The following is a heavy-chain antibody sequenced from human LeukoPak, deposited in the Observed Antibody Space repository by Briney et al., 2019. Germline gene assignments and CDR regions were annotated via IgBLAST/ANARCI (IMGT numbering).Heavy chain of an antibody. Sequence: SQTLSLTCAVSGGSISSGGYSWSWIRQPPGKGLEWIGYIYHSGSTYYNPSLKSRVTISVDTSKNQFSLKLSSVTAADTAVYYCARHQDLVATIGYGDYGTFPDYWGQGTLVTVSS. CDR3: ARHQDLVATIGYGDYGTFPDY. V-gene: IGHV4-30-2*03. CDR2: IYHSGST. D-gene: IGHD5-12*01. CDR1: GGSISSGGYS. J-gene: IGHJ4*02.